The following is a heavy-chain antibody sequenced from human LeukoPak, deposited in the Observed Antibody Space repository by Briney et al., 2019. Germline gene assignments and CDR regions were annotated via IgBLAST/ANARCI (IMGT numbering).Heavy chain of an antibody. D-gene: IGHD6-13*01. CDR1: GFTFSSYE. CDR2: IYSGGRT. Sequence: PGGSLRLSCAASGFTFSSYEMNWVRQAPGKGLEWVSVIYSGGRTYYADSVKGRFTISRDNSRNTLYLQMNGLRAEDTAVYYCAKISTPIPAAGAMDNWGQGTLVTVSP. J-gene: IGHJ4*02. CDR3: AKISTPIPAAGAMDN. V-gene: IGHV3-53*01.